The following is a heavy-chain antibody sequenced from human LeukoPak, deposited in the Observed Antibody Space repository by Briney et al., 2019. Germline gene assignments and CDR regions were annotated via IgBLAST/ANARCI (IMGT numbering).Heavy chain of an antibody. Sequence: PGGSLRLSCAASGFTFSSYAMIWVRQAPGKGLEWVSSISPTSGYIYYADSVKGRFTISRDNAENSLYLLMNSLRAEDTAVYYCAIEGPTAALFDYWGQGTQVTVSS. CDR1: GFTFSSYA. D-gene: IGHD4-17*01. CDR3: AIEGPTAALFDY. V-gene: IGHV3-21*01. CDR2: ISPTSGYI. J-gene: IGHJ4*02.